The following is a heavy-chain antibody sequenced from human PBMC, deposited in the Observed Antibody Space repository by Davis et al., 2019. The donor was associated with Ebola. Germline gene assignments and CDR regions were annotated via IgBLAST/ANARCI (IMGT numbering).Heavy chain of an antibody. Sequence: GGSLRLSCAASGFTFNQYAMTWVRQAPGKGLEWVSTISKSGRDTNYADSVKGRLSVSRDNSKNTVYLQMHSLRVEDTAIYYCAKKILTGYSGLGYFDYWGQGTLVTVSS. CDR3: AKKILTGYSGLGYFDY. V-gene: IGHV3-23*01. CDR1: GFTFNQYA. D-gene: IGHD3-9*01. J-gene: IGHJ4*02. CDR2: ISKSGRDT.